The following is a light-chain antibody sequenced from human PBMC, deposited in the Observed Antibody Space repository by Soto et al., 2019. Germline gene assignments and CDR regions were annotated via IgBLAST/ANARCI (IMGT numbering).Light chain of an antibody. Sequence: PGERVTLSCRASQSVGSNFLTWYQQKPGQAPRLLIYGASARATGIPARFSGSGSGTDFSLTISSLQPEDFAVYYCQQDYNLRRPFCQGPNLDIK. CDR2: GAS. CDR3: QQDYNLRRP. CDR1: QSVGSNF. V-gene: IGKV3D-7*01. J-gene: IGKJ1*01.